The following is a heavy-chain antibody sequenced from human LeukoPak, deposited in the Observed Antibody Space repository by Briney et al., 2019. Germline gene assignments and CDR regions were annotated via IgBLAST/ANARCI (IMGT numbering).Heavy chain of an antibody. V-gene: IGHV4-4*07. D-gene: IGHD2-2*01. CDR1: GGSINSYY. CDR2: IYSSGST. J-gene: IGHJ4*02. Sequence: SETLSLTCTVSGGSINSYYWRWIRQPAGKGLEWIGRIYSSGSTNYNPSLKSRVTMSVDTSKNQFSLKLSSVTAADTAVYYCASGSPYCSSTSCYFDYWGQGTLVTVSS. CDR3: ASGSPYCSSTSCYFDY.